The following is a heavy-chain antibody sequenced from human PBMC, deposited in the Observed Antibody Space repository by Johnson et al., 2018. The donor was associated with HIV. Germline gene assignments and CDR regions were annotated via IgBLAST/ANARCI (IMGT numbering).Heavy chain of an antibody. J-gene: IGHJ3*02. CDR1: GFRFDDYG. D-gene: IGHD6-19*01. V-gene: IGHV3-20*04. Sequence: VQLVESGGGVVRPGGSLRLSCTVAGFRFDDYGMSWVRQAPGKGLEWISTINWNGGRTGYVDSLKGRFTISRDNAKNSLYLQMNSLRAEDTAVYYCARIPGSGWDHDAFDIWGQGTMVTGSS. CDR3: ARIPGSGWDHDAFDI. CDR2: INWNGGRT.